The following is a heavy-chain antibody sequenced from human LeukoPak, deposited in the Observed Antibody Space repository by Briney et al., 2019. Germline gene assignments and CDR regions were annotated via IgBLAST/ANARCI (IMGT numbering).Heavy chain of an antibody. D-gene: IGHD6-19*01. V-gene: IGHV4-61*02. CDR3: ARDHPQGIAVAGFDY. CDR1: GGSISSSSYY. J-gene: IGHJ4*02. CDR2: IYTSGST. Sequence: SETLSLTCTVSGGSISSSSYYWSWIRQPAGKGLEWIGRIYTSGSTNYNPSLKSRVTISVDTSKNQFSLKLSSVTAADTAVYYCARDHPQGIAVAGFDYWGQGTLVTVSS.